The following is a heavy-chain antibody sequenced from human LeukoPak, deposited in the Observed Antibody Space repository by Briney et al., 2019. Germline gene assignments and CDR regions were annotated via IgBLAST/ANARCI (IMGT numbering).Heavy chain of an antibody. D-gene: IGHD5-24*01. J-gene: IGHJ5*02. CDR2: IYYSGGT. CDR1: GGSISTSYYY. CDR3: AFRRDGYKGGNWFDP. V-gene: IGHV4-39*02. Sequence: SETLSLTCTVSGGSISTSYYYWGWIRQPPRKGLEWIGSIYYSGGTYYNPSLKSRVTISVDTSKNHFSLKLSSVTAADTAVYYCAFRRDGYKGGNWFDPWGQGILVTVSS.